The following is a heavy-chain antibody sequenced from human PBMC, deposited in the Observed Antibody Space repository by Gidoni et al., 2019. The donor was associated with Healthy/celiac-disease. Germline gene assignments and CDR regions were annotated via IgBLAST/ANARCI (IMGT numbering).Heavy chain of an antibody. Sequence: EVQLVEAGGGLVQQGRSLRLSCAASGFPFDDYAMPWVRLAPGKGLEWVSAISWNSVSLTYADSVTGRFTFSRDNAKNSLYLQMNSLRAEDTAFYYCAKDMGFGEPFDYWGQGTLVTVSS. CDR1: GFPFDDYA. J-gene: IGHJ4*02. CDR3: AKDMGFGEPFDY. V-gene: IGHV3-9*01. CDR2: ISWNSVSL. D-gene: IGHD3-10*01.